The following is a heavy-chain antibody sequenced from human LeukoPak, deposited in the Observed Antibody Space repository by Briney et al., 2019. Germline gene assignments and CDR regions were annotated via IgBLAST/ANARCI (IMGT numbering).Heavy chain of an antibody. D-gene: IGHD3-22*01. J-gene: IGHJ3*02. V-gene: IGHV4-4*07. CDR1: SDSISRYY. CDR2: IYTSGST. CDR3: TTDTYYNDSSGKNAFDI. Sequence: PSETLSLPCTLSSDSISRYYWSWLRQPAGKGLEWIGCIYTSGSTNYNASLKSRVTMSVDTSKNQFSLKLSSVTIAENAVYYCTTDTYYNDSSGKNAFDIWGQGTMVTVSS.